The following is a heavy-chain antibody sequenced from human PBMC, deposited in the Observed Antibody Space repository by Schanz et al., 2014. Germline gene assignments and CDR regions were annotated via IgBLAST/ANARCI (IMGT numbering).Heavy chain of an antibody. J-gene: IGHJ4*02. CDR2: ISASGGTT. D-gene: IGHD3-22*01. CDR1: GFGFSSYS. V-gene: IGHV3-23*04. Sequence: EVQLVESGGGLVQPGGSLRLSCAASGFGFSSYSMNWVRQAPGKGLEWVSAISASGGTTYYADSVKGRFTISRDNGKNSLSLQMNSLRVEDSAIYYCAKDISDTSGKDDYWGQGTLVTVSS. CDR3: AKDISDTSGKDDY.